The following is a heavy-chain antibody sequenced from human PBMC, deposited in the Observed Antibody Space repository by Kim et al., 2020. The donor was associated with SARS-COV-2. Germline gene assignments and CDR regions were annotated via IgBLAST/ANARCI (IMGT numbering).Heavy chain of an antibody. Sequence: ASVKVSCKVSGYTLTELSMHWVRQAPGKGLEWMGGFDPEDGETIYAQKFQGRVTMTEDTSTDTAYMELSSLRSEDTAVYYCASLQRDSSSWSAFDYWGQGTLVTVSS. CDR3: ASLQRDSSSWSAFDY. CDR2: FDPEDGET. V-gene: IGHV1-24*01. CDR1: GYTLTELS. D-gene: IGHD6-13*01. J-gene: IGHJ4*02.